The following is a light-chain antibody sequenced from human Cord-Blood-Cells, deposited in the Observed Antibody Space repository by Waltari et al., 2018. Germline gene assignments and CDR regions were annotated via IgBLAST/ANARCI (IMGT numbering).Light chain of an antibody. V-gene: IGLV2-14*01. CDR2: DVR. Sequence: QSALTQPASVSGSPGQSITISCTGTSSDVGGYNYVSWYHQHPGKAPKLRIYDVRNRPSGFSNRFSGSKSGNTASLTISGLQAEDEADYYCSSYTSSSTWVFGGGTKLTVL. CDR1: SSDVGGYNY. J-gene: IGLJ3*02. CDR3: SSYTSSSTWV.